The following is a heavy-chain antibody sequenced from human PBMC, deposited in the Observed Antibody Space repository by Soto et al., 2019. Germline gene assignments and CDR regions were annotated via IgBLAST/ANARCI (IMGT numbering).Heavy chain of an antibody. D-gene: IGHD1-7*01. Sequence: RASVKVSCKASGGTLSSYAISWVRQAPGQGLEWMGGIIPIFGAANYAQKFQGRVTITADESTSTAYMELSSLRSEDTAVYYCARALTGTRSFDYWGQGTLVTVSS. V-gene: IGHV1-69*13. CDR1: GGTLSSYA. J-gene: IGHJ4*02. CDR3: ARALTGTRSFDY. CDR2: IIPIFGAA.